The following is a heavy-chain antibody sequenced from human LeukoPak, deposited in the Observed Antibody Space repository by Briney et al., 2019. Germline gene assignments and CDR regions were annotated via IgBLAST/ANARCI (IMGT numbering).Heavy chain of an antibody. Sequence: GGSLRLSCAASGFTFSSYWMHWVRQAPGEGLVWVSRINSDGTNTNYADAVKGRFTISRDNSKNTLYLQMNSLRAEDTAVYYCARDRSIAARRNYYYYYMDVWGKGTTVTVSS. CDR2: INSDGTNT. V-gene: IGHV3-74*01. D-gene: IGHD6-6*01. J-gene: IGHJ6*03. CDR1: GFTFSSYW. CDR3: ARDRSIAARRNYYYYYMDV.